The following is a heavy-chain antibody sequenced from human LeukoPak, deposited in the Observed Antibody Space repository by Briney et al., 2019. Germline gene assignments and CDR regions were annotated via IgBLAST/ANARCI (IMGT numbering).Heavy chain of an antibody. CDR3: ARVAYGSGSFSMDV. CDR2: IIPIFGTA. V-gene: IGHV1-69*13. D-gene: IGHD3-10*01. J-gene: IGHJ6*03. Sequence: ASVKVSCKASGGTFSSYAISWVRQAPGQGLEWMGGIIPIFGTANYAQKFQGRVTITADESTSTAYMELSSLRSEDTAVYYCARVAYGSGSFSMDVWGKGTTVTVSS. CDR1: GGTFSSYA.